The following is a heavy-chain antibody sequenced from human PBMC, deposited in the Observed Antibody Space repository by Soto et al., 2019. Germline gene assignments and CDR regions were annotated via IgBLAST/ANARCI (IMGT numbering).Heavy chain of an antibody. D-gene: IGHD1-1*01. J-gene: IGHJ5*02. CDR2: IYATGTT. V-gene: IGHV4-4*07. Sequence: LSLTCTVSGASISGFYWSWIRKSAGKGLEWIGRIYATGTTDYNPSLKSRGMMSVDTSKKQFSLKLRSVTAADTAVYYCVRDGTKTLRDWFDPWGQGISVTVSS. CDR3: VRDGTKTLRDWFDP. CDR1: GASISGFY.